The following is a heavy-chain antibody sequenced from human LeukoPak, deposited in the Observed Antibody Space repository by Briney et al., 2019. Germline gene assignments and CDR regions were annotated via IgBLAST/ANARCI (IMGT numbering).Heavy chain of an antibody. Sequence: GGSLRLSCAASRFTLSNYAMSWVRQAPGEGLQWVSAVSGGGGRTSYADSVKGRFTISRDNSKNTAYLQLNSLRAEDTAVYYCAKSGTACSGGSCYSHYFDFWGQGTLVTVSS. D-gene: IGHD2-15*01. CDR1: RFTLSNYA. V-gene: IGHV3-23*01. CDR2: VSGGGGRT. J-gene: IGHJ4*02. CDR3: AKSGTACSGGSCYSHYFDF.